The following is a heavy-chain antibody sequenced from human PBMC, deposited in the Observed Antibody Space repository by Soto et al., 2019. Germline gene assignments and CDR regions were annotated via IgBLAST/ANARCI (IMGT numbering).Heavy chain of an antibody. CDR1: GFTFSSYG. D-gene: IGHD1-26*01. J-gene: IGHJ4*02. V-gene: IGHV3-30*03. CDR3: AIDLPPWELLAPFDY. Sequence: GGSLRLSCAASGFTFSSYGMHWVRQAPGKGLEWVAVISYDGSNKYYADSVKGRFTISRDNSKNTLYLQMNSLRAEDTAVYYCAIDLPPWELLAPFDYWGQGTLVSGSS. CDR2: ISYDGSNK.